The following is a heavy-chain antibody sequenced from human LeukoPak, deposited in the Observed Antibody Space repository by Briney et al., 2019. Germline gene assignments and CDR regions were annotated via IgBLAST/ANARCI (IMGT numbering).Heavy chain of an antibody. Sequence: GPRLVKPSGTLSLTCAVSGGSISNNNWWSWVRQPPGRGLEWIGEIYHTGSTNYNPSLKSRVTISVDKSKNQFSLRLTSVAAADTAVYYCARDSGYTPPKLDHWGQGILVTVSS. CDR3: ARDSGYTPPKLDH. CDR1: GGSISNNNW. V-gene: IGHV4-4*02. D-gene: IGHD2-2*02. J-gene: IGHJ4*02. CDR2: IYHTGST.